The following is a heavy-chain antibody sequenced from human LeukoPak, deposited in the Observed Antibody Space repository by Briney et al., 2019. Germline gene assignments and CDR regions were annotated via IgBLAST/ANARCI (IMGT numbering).Heavy chain of an antibody. CDR3: AKDVAYGSWARELDQ. CDR2: ITGNGGST. D-gene: IGHD1-26*01. Sequence: GGSLRLSCAASRFTFSNYAMSWVRQAPGKGLEWVSTITGNGGSTYYADSVKGRFTISRNNSNNTMYLQMSSLRAEDTALYFCAKDVAYGSWARELDQWGQGTLVTVSS. V-gene: IGHV3-23*01. J-gene: IGHJ5*02. CDR1: RFTFSNYA.